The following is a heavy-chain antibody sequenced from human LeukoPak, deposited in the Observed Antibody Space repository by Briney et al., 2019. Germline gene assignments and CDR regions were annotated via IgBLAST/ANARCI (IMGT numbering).Heavy chain of an antibody. CDR2: VTNSGGST. CDR1: GFTFGTYA. CDR3: AKTADSTYYRWAFDY. Sequence: GGSLRLSCAASGFTFGTYAVSWVRQAPGKGLEWVADVTNSGGSTNYADSVKGRFTISRDNSKNTVFLQMNSLRAEDTAVYYCAKTADSTYYRWAFDYWGQGTLVTVSS. V-gene: IGHV3-23*01. D-gene: IGHD3-22*01. J-gene: IGHJ4*02.